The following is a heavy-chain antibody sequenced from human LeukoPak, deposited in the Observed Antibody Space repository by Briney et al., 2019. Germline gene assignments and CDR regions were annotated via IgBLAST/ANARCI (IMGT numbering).Heavy chain of an antibody. CDR3: AREDIVVVPAGGVDP. Sequence: ASVKVSCKASGYTSTSYYMHWVRQAPGQGLEWLGIINPSGGSTSYAQKFQGRVTMTRDMSTSTVYMELSSLRSEDTAVYYCAREDIVVVPAGGVDPWGQGTLVTVSS. J-gene: IGHJ5*02. CDR1: GYTSTSYY. CDR2: INPSGGST. V-gene: IGHV1-46*01. D-gene: IGHD2-2*01.